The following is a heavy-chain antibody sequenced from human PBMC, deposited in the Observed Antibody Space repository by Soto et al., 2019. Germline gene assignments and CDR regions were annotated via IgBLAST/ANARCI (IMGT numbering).Heavy chain of an antibody. CDR1: GFTLSNHW. V-gene: IGHV3-7*01. CDR3: SRSLDS. CDR2: INQDGSEE. J-gene: IGHJ4*02. Sequence: PGGSLRLSCTASGFTLSNHWMDWVRQAPGKGLEWVANINQDGSEEHYVDSVKGRFTISRDNAKNSLYLQMSSLTAEDSALYYCSRSLDSWGQGTLVTVSS.